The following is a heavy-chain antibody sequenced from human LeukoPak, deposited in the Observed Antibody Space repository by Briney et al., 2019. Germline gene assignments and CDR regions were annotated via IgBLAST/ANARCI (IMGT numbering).Heavy chain of an antibody. CDR1: GGSFSGYY. Sequence: PSETLSLTCAVYGGSFSGYYWSWIRQPPGKGLEWIGEINHSGSTNYNPSLKSRVTISVDTSKNQFSLKLSSVTAADTAVYYCARWRGYCSSTSCPIRYFDLWGRGTLVTVSS. D-gene: IGHD2-2*01. V-gene: IGHV4-34*01. CDR3: ARWRGYCSSTSCPIRYFDL. CDR2: INHSGST. J-gene: IGHJ2*01.